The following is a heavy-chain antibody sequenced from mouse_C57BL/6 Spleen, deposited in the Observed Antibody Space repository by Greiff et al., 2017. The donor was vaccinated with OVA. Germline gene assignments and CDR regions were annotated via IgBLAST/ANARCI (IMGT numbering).Heavy chain of an antibody. J-gene: IGHJ4*01. CDR1: GYTFTDYY. D-gene: IGHD4-1*01. CDR3: ARTLGRRAMDY. Sequence: EVKLQQSGPELVKPGASVKISCKASGYTFTDYYMNWVKQSHGKSLEWIGDINPNNGGTSYNQKFKGKATLTVDKSSSTAYMELRSLTSEDSAVYYCARTLGRRAMDYWGQGTSVTVSS. V-gene: IGHV1-26*01. CDR2: INPNNGGT.